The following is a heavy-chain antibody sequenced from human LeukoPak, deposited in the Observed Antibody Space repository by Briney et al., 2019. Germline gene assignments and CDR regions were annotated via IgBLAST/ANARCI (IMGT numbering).Heavy chain of an antibody. Sequence: GGSLRLSCAAPGFTFSRDAMSWVRQAPGKGLEWVSSISDSGGSTYYADSVKGRFTISRDNSRNTLYLQMDSLRADDTAVYYCAKLPDCANDACTEGDYWGQGTLVTVSS. CDR2: ISDSGGST. D-gene: IGHD2-8*01. V-gene: IGHV3-23*01. CDR3: AKLPDCANDACTEGDY. CDR1: GFTFSRDA. J-gene: IGHJ4*02.